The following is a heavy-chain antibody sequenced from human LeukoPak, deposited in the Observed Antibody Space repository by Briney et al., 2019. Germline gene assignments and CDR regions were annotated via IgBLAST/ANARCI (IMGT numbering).Heavy chain of an antibody. Sequence: GGSLRLSCTASEFTFSSSWMTWVRQAPGKGLAWLANINEDGSMKNYVDSVKGRFSISRDNAKKSLYLQMNSLRAEDTAVYYCARDRAYSTFDYWGQGTLVTVSS. V-gene: IGHV3-7*03. J-gene: IGHJ4*02. D-gene: IGHD2/OR15-2a*01. CDR2: INEDGSMK. CDR1: EFTFSSSW. CDR3: ARDRAYSTFDY.